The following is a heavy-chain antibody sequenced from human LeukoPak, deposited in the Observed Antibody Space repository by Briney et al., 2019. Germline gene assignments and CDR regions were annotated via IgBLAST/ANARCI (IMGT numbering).Heavy chain of an antibody. CDR1: GGTFIIYA. CDR2: IIPIFGTA. Sequence: SVKVSFKASGGTFIIYAISWVRQAPGQGLEWMGGIIPIFGTANYAQKFQGRATITADESTSTAYMELSSLRSEDTAVYYCARSPPITMVREVAVNWFDPWGQGTLVTVSS. CDR3: ARSPPITMVREVAVNWFDP. D-gene: IGHD3-10*01. V-gene: IGHV1-69*01. J-gene: IGHJ5*02.